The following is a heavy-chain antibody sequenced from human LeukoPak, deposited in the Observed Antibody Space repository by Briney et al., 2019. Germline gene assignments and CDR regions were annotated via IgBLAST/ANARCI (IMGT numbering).Heavy chain of an antibody. J-gene: IGHJ3*02. CDR3: ARGGHSAVAGTTGWDAFDI. V-gene: IGHV3-21*01. CDR2: ISSSSSYI. D-gene: IGHD6-19*01. Sequence: GGSLRLSCGASKFTFSSYVMNWVRQAPGKGLEWVSSISSSSSYIYYADSVKGRFTISRDNAKNSLYLQMNSLRAEDTAAYYCARGGHSAVAGTTGWDAFDIWGQGTLVTVSS. CDR1: KFTFSSYV.